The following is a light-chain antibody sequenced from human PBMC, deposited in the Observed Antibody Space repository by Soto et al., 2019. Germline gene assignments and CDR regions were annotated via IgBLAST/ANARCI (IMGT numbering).Light chain of an antibody. CDR2: EVR. CDR3: ISYRGSDTSYV. J-gene: IGLJ1*01. V-gene: IGLV2-14*01. CDR1: SSDICSYNY. Sequence: QSVLTQPASVSVSPGQSITSSCTGTSSDICSYNYVAWYQQFPGKTPKLIIYEVRNRPSGVSFRFSGSKSGNTASLTISGLQAEDEADYYCISYRGSDTSYVFGTGTKVTVL.